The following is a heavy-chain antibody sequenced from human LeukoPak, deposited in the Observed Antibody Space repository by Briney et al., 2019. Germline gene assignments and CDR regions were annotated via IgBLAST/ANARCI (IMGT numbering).Heavy chain of an antibody. CDR3: AKDGSAWSLDF. CDR1: GFTFSNYG. D-gene: IGHD6-19*01. Sequence: PGGSLRLSCAASGFTFSNYGMQWVRQAPGEGLEWVALIAYDGSYKYYADSVKGRFTISRDNSKNTLDLQMNSLRAEDTAVYYCAKDGSAWSLDFWGQGTLVTVSS. CDR2: IAYDGSYK. J-gene: IGHJ4*02. V-gene: IGHV3-30*18.